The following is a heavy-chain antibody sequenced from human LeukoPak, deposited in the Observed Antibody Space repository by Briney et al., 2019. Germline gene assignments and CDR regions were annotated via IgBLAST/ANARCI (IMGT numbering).Heavy chain of an antibody. CDR1: GYTLTNLS. J-gene: IGHJ6*03. V-gene: IGHV1-24*01. D-gene: IGHD6-6*01. CDR2: FNPEDGRT. CDR3: VKGDPQHLVRINVNYFTNYLDV. Sequence: ASVKVSCKVSGYTLTNLSMHWVRQAPGQGLEWMGVFNPEDGRTIYAEKFQDRVIMTKDTLTGTVYMELSSLTSDDTAVYCCVKGDPQHLVRINVNYFTNYLDVWGKGPMVTVSS.